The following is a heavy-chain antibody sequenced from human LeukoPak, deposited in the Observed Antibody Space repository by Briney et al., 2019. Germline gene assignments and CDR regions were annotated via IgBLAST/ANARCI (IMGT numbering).Heavy chain of an antibody. CDR1: GFTFSDYY. D-gene: IGHD3-3*01. J-gene: IGHJ6*02. V-gene: IGHV3-11*01. CDR3: ARGYDPQYYYYGMDV. CDR2: ISSSGRTM. Sequence: GGSLRLSCAASGFTFSDYYMSWIRQAPGKGLEWTSYISSSGRTMDHADSVKGRFTISRDNAKNSLYLQMNSLRAEDTAVYYCARGYDPQYYYYGMDVWGQGTTVTVSS.